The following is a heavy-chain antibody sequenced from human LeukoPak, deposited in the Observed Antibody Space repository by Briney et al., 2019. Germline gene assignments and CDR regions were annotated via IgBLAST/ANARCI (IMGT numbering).Heavy chain of an antibody. V-gene: IGHV3-23*01. D-gene: IGHD5-12*01. Sequence: GGSLRLSCAASGSTFSSYAMSWVRQAPGKGLEWVSAMSGSSGSTYYADSVKGRFTISRDNSKNTLYLQMNSLRAEDSALYYCAKVRVGTSDCFDYWGQGTLVTVSS. CDR2: MSGSSGST. CDR3: AKVRVGTSDCFDY. CDR1: GSTFSSYA. J-gene: IGHJ4*02.